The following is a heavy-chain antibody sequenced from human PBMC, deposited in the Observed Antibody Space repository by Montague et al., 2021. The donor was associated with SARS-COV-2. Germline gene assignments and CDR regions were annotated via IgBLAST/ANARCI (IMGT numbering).Heavy chain of an antibody. CDR2: ISDSSTTK. D-gene: IGHD3-10*01. Sequence: SLRLSCAASGFMFSDYDMSWVRQAPGKGLEWVSYISDSSTTKDYAGSVKGRFTISRDNAKKSLYLQMNSQRVEDTAVYYCARDEITLVRGLIVRRLDSWGQGTLVTVSS. CDR1: GFMFSDYD. J-gene: IGHJ4*02. V-gene: IGHV3-11*01. CDR3: ARDEITLVRGLIVRRLDS.